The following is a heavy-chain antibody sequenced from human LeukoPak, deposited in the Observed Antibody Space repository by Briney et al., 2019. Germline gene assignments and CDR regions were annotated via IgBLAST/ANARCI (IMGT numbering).Heavy chain of an antibody. Sequence: SATLSLICAVYGGSFSGYYWSWIRQPPGKGLEWIREMNHSGSTNYNPSLKSRVTISVNTSKNQFFLKLSSVTAADTAVYYCARVPAGGYCSSTSCYADDYWGQGTLVTVSS. CDR3: ARVPAGGYCSSTSCYADDY. CDR2: MNHSGST. V-gene: IGHV4-34*01. J-gene: IGHJ4*02. CDR1: GGSFSGYY. D-gene: IGHD2-2*01.